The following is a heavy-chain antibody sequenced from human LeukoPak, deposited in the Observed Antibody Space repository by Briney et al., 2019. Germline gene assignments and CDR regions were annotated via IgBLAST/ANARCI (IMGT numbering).Heavy chain of an antibody. J-gene: IGHJ3*02. V-gene: IGHV3-23*01. Sequence: PGGTLRLSCAASGFTFSNYGMNWVRQTPGKGLEWVSGIGGSGGYHTYYADSVRGRFTISRDNSRNTLYVQMNSLRAEDTAVYYCARDRNWGAYDIWGQGTMVTVSS. CDR1: GFTFSNYG. D-gene: IGHD7-27*01. CDR2: IGGSGGYHT. CDR3: ARDRNWGAYDI.